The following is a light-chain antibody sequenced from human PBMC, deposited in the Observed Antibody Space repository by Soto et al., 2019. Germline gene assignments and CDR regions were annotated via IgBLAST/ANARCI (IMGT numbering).Light chain of an antibody. CDR3: QQYGSSPQT. V-gene: IGKV3-20*01. J-gene: IGKJ1*01. Sequence: ETVLTQSPDTLSLSPGERATLSCRASQSVSRNYLAWFQHTPGQAPRLLIYAASSRATGVPDRFSGSGSGTDFTLTISRLEPEDFAVYYCQQYGSSPQTFGQGTKVDI. CDR2: AAS. CDR1: QSVSRNY.